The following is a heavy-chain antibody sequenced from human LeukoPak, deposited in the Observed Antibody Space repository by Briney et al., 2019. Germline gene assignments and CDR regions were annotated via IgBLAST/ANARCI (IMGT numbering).Heavy chain of an antibody. D-gene: IGHD2-2*01. CDR3: ARDPAGLSSDTPFDF. J-gene: IGHJ4*02. CDR2: INHSGST. CDR1: GGSFSGYY. V-gene: IGHV4-34*01. Sequence: SETLSLTCAVYGGSFSGYYWSWIRQPPGKGLEWIGEINHSGSTNYNPSLKSRVTISVDTSKNQFSLKLRSVTAADTALYYCARDPAGLSSDTPFDFWGQGTLVTVSS.